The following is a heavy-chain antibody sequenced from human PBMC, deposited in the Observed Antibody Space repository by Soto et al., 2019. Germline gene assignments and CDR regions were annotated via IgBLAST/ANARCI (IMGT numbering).Heavy chain of an antibody. CDR1: GFSLSSSGVG. J-gene: IGHJ6*02. Sequence: QITLKESGPTLVKPTQTLTLTCIFSGFSLSSSGVGVGWIRQPPGKALEWLALIYWDGDKRYSPSLKTRLTFTMGTSTHEVVLTVTNMDPVDKCRDYCAHKGGRGAGMDVWGQGTTVTVSS. D-gene: IGHD2-15*01. V-gene: IGHV2-5*02. CDR3: AHKGGRGAGMDV. CDR2: IYWDGDK.